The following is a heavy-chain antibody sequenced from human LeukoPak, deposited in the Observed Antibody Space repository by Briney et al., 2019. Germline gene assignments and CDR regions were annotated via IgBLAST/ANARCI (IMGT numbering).Heavy chain of an antibody. CDR1: GISFTTSG. CDR3: ARDFRAVAADH. Sequence: GGSLRLSCAASGISFTTSGMHWVRQAPGKGLEWVAFIRNDGNTRFYADSVKGRFTVSRDNSKNTLYLQMNSLSADDTAVYYCARDFRAVAADHWGQGTLVTVSS. CDR2: IRNDGNTR. D-gene: IGHD6-19*01. V-gene: IGHV3-30*02. J-gene: IGHJ4*02.